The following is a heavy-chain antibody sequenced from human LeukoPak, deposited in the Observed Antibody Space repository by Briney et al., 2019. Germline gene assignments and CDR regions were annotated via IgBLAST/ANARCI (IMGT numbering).Heavy chain of an antibody. CDR2: ISYSGST. Sequence: SQTLSLTCTVSGGSISSDGFYWSWVRQHPGKGLEWIGYISYSGSTYYNPSLKSRVSVSLDTSKSQLSLKLTSVTAADTAVYFCARGPSCCDFWGQGTLVTVSS. D-gene: IGHD4/OR15-4a*01. J-gene: IGHJ4*02. CDR1: GGSISSDGFY. V-gene: IGHV4-31*03. CDR3: ARGPSCCDF.